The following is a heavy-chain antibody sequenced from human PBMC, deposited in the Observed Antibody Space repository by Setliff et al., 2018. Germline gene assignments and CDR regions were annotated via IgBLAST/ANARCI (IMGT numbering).Heavy chain of an antibody. CDR1: GFSFSYYY. CDR3: AKDPNGDFFGAFDT. Sequence: LRLSCAASGFSFSYYYMSWVRQAPGKGLEWLSKISGDGITIYYADSVRGRFTISRDNAKDSLYLQMNSLRAEDSALYYCAKDPNGDFFGAFDTWGQGALVTVSS. V-gene: IGHV3-11*01. CDR2: ISGDGITI. J-gene: IGHJ5*02. D-gene: IGHD4-17*01.